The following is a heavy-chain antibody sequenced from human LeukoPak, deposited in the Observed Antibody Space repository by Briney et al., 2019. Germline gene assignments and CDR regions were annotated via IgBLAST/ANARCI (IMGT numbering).Heavy chain of an antibody. CDR3: ARDHASQMVAARLGAFDI. V-gene: IGHV3-7*01. D-gene: IGHD2-15*01. J-gene: IGHJ3*02. Sequence: GGSLRLSCAASGFTFSSYWMSWVRQAPGKGLEWVANIKQDGSEKYYVDSVKGRFTISRDNAKNSPYLQMNSLRAEDTAVYYCARDHASQMVAARLGAFDIWGQGTMVTVSS. CDR2: IKQDGSEK. CDR1: GFTFSSYW.